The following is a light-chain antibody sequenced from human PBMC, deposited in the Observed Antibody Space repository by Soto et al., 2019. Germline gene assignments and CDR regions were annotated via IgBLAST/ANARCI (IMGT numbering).Light chain of an antibody. CDR1: QTVSSAR. CDR3: DQYGSSPWT. CDR2: GAS. V-gene: IGKV3-20*01. Sequence: VLTQSPGPLSLSPGEKANRSGWSSQTVSSARLAWFQQKPGQAPRLLIYGASISAHGKPDRFSGSGSETDFSLTITRLESEDFAVYSCDQYGSSPWTFGQGTKVDIK. J-gene: IGKJ1*01.